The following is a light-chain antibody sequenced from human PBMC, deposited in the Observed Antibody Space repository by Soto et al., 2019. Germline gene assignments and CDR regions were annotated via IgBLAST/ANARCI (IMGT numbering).Light chain of an antibody. Sequence: DIPVTQSPSTLSASVGDRVTITCRASQRISGWLAWYQQKPGKVPKLLIYQASNLESGVPSRFSGSGFGTEFTLTINNMQPDDFATYYCQQYNSYSTWAFGQGTKVEIK. J-gene: IGKJ1*01. CDR3: QQYNSYSTWA. V-gene: IGKV1-5*03. CDR2: QAS. CDR1: QRISGW.